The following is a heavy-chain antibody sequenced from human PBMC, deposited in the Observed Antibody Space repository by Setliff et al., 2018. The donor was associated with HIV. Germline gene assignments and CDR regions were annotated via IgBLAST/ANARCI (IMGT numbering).Heavy chain of an antibody. Sequence: PSETLSLTCTVSGGSISSGSYYWSWIRQPAGKGLEWIGRIYTSGGANYNPSLKSRVTISIDTSRNQFSLKLSSVTAADTAVYYCARATYYYDSSGYYYKSYYFDYWGQGTLVTVSS. D-gene: IGHD3-22*01. CDR2: IYTSGGA. J-gene: IGHJ4*02. CDR3: ARATYYYDSSGYYYKSYYFDY. V-gene: IGHV4-61*02. CDR1: GGSISSGSYY.